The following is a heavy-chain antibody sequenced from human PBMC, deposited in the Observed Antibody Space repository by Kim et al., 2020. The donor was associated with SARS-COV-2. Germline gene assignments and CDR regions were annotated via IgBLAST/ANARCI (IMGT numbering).Heavy chain of an antibody. D-gene: IGHD2-2*01. Sequence: PSLQSRVTLSEDTSKNPFSRKLSSVPAADTAVYYCARGHLPAAMVWWFDPWGQGTLVTVSS. J-gene: IGHJ5*02. V-gene: IGHV4-61*02. CDR3: ARGHLPAAMVWWFDP.